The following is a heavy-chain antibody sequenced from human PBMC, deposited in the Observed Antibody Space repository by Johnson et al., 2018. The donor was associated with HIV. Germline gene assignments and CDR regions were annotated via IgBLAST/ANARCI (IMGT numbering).Heavy chain of an antibody. CDR1: GFTISSYA. CDR2: IRYDGSEK. Sequence: QVQLVESGGGLVQPGGSLRLSCAASGFTISSYAMHWVRQAPGKGLEWVSFIRYDGSEKYFADSVKGRFTISRDNSKNTLYLQMNSLKTEDTAVYYCSTDYTYPRITGTTGSAFDIWGQGTMVTVSS. V-gene: IGHV3-30*02. J-gene: IGHJ3*02. D-gene: IGHD1-7*01. CDR3: STDYTYPRITGTTGSAFDI.